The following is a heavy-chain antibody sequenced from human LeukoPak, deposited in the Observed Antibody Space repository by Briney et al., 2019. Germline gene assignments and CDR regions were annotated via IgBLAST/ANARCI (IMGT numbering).Heavy chain of an antibody. CDR2: IYAGGGT. CDR1: GFTVSNNY. J-gene: IGHJ3*02. CDR3: ARGLRNTDTFDI. V-gene: IGHV3-53*01. Sequence: GGSLRLSCAASGFTVSNNYLTWVRQAPGKGLEWVSVIYAGGGTYYADSVKGRFTISRDQSKNTLYLQMNSLRAEDTAVYYRARGLRNTDTFDIWGQGTMVTVSS.